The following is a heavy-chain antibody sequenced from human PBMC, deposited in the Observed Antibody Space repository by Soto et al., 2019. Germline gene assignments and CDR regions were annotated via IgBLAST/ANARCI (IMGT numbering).Heavy chain of an antibody. V-gene: IGHV4-34*01. CDR1: GGSFSGYY. D-gene: IGHD3-3*01. Sequence: QVQLQQWGAGLLKPSETLSLTCAVYGGSFSGYYWSWIRQPPGKGLEWIGEINHSGSTNYNPSLKSRVTISVDTSKNQFSLKLSSVTAADMAVYYCASSNRVRFLEYYYFDYWGQGTLVTVSS. CDR3: ASSNRVRFLEYYYFDY. CDR2: INHSGST. J-gene: IGHJ4*02.